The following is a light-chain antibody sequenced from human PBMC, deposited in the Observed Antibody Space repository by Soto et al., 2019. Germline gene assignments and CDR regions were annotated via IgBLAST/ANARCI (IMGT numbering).Light chain of an antibody. Sequence: DIPMTESPSTLCSSLGDRVTITWGGSQSISRWFAWYQQKPGKAPKVLIYKASTLKSGVPSRFSASGSGTEFTLTISRLKTDDFATYYRQHYNSYSEAFRQGTKVDIK. CDR2: KAS. CDR1: QSISRW. V-gene: IGKV1-5*03. J-gene: IGKJ1*01. CDR3: QHYNSYSEA.